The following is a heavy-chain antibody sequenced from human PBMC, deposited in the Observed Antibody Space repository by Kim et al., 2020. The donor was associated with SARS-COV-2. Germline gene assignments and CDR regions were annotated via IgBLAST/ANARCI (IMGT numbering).Heavy chain of an antibody. J-gene: IGHJ6*02. V-gene: IGHV3-43*01. D-gene: IGHD3-10*01. CDR3: AKSLTMGAGDGMDV. Sequence: DSVKGRFTISRDNSKNSLYLQMNSLRTEDTALYYCAKSLTMGAGDGMDVWGQGTTVTVSS.